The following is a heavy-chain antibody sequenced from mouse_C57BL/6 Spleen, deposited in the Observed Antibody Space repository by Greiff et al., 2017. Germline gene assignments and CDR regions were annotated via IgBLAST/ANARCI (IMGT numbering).Heavy chain of an antibody. CDR2: ISSGSSTI. V-gene: IGHV5-17*01. D-gene: IGHD2-5*01. Sequence: EVKLMESGGGLVKPGGSLKLSCAASGFTFSDYGMHWVRQAPEKGLEWVAYISSGSSTIYYADTVKGRFTISRDNAKNTLFLQMTSLRSEDTAMYYCARHYSNYSFAYWGQGTLVTVSA. J-gene: IGHJ3*01. CDR1: GFTFSDYG. CDR3: ARHYSNYSFAY.